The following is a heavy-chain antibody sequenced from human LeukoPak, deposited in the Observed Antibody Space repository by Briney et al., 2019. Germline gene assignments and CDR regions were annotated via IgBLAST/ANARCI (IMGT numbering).Heavy chain of an antibody. CDR3: TTEPYDFWSGSDSIDY. J-gene: IGHJ4*02. D-gene: IGHD3-3*01. CDR1: GFTFSSYS. V-gene: IGHV3-15*01. CDR2: IKSKTDGGTT. Sequence: GGSLRLSCAASGFTFSSYSMNWVRQAPGKGLEWVGRIKSKTDGGTTDYAAPVKGRFTISRDDSKNTLYLQMNSLKTEDTAVYYCTTEPYDFWSGSDSIDYWGQGTLVTVSS.